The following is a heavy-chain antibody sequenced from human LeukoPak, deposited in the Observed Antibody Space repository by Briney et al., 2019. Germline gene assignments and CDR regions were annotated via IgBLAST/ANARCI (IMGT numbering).Heavy chain of an antibody. Sequence: GGSLRLSCAASAFTFNSYTMNWVRQAPGKGLEWVSSISSSSSYIYYADSMKGRFTVSRDNAKDSLYLQMNSLRAEDTALYYCAMEYSSSRYFDYWGQGTLVTVSS. CDR3: AMEYSSSRYFDY. CDR2: ISSSSSYI. V-gene: IGHV3-21*01. D-gene: IGHD6-6*01. CDR1: AFTFNSYT. J-gene: IGHJ4*02.